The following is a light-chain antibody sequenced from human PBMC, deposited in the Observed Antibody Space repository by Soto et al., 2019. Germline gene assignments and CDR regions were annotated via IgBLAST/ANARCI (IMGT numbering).Light chain of an antibody. V-gene: IGLV2-14*03. CDR2: GVT. CDR3: SSFTSNRIYV. CDR1: HNDIGTYDY. Sequence: QSALTQPTSVSGSPGQSITISCTGNHNDIGTYDYVSWYQQHPGRAPRLLIHGVTTRPSGISDRFSASKSGLTASLTISGLQPEDEADYCCSSFTSNRIYVFGPGTKVTVL. J-gene: IGLJ1*01.